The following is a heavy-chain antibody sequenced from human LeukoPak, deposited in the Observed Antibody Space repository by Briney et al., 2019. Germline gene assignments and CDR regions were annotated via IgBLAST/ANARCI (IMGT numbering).Heavy chain of an antibody. Sequence: PSETLSLTCTVSGGSISSSSYYWGWIRQPPGKGLEWIGSIYYSGSTYYNPSLKSRVTISVDTSKNQFSLKLSSVTAADTAVYYCARDIAVAGGGFDYWGQGTLVTVSS. J-gene: IGHJ4*02. V-gene: IGHV4-39*07. CDR1: GGSISSSSYY. CDR3: ARDIAVAGGGFDY. D-gene: IGHD6-19*01. CDR2: IYYSGST.